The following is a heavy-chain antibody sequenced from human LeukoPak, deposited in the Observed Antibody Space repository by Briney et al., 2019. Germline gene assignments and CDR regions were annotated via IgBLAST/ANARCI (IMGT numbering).Heavy chain of an antibody. D-gene: IGHD3-22*01. CDR3: ARSGLHYYDSSGYYY. Sequence: SVKVSCKASGGTFSSYAISWVRQAPGQGLEWMGRIIPILGIANYAQKLQGRVTMTTDTSTSTAYMELRSLRSDDTAVYYCARSGLHYYDSSGYYYWGQGTLVTVSS. CDR2: IIPILGIA. CDR1: GGTFSSYA. V-gene: IGHV1-69*04. J-gene: IGHJ4*02.